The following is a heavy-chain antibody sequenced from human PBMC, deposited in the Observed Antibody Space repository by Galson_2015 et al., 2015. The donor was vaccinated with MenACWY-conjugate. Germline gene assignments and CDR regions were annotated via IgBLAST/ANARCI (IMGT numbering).Heavy chain of an antibody. V-gene: IGHV4-4*02. CDR1: AVSISSNHW. CDR2: IYHRGST. Sequence: LSLTCSVSAVSISSNHWWTWVRQPPGKGLEWIGEIYHRGSTNFHPSLKTRVTISVDKSNSQFSLRLRSVTAADTAVYYCTRAPRVADDRYYDSWGQVTLVTVSS. CDR3: TRAPRVADDRYYDS. J-gene: IGHJ4*02. D-gene: IGHD6-19*01.